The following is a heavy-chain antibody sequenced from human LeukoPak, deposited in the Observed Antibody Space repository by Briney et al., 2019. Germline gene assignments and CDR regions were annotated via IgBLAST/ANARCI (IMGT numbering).Heavy chain of an antibody. J-gene: IGHJ6*03. V-gene: IGHV1-8*01. CDR1: GYTFTSYD. D-gene: IGHD1-26*01. CDR2: MNPNSGNT. Sequence: GASVKVSCKASGYTFTSYDINWVRQAPGQGLEWMGWMNPNSGNTGYAQKFQGRVTMTRNTSISTAYMELSSLRSEDTAVYYCAIGSYYESYYYYYCMDVWGKGTTVTISS. CDR3: AIGSYYESYYYYYCMDV.